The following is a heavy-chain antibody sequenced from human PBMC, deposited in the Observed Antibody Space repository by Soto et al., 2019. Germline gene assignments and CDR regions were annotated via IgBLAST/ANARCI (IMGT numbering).Heavy chain of an antibody. CDR2: INPNGGST. D-gene: IGHD3-16*02. V-gene: IGHV1-46*01. CDR3: ARSSGGVFGIIIECSHCLAP. CDR1: RYTFISYD. J-gene: IGHJ5*02. Sequence: DSVKVSCKASRYTFISYDINWVRQAPGHGLEWMGIINPNGGSTRFAQTFQGRITMTTDTSTSTVYMELRSLRSEDTAVYYCARSSGGVFGIIIECSHCLAPWSQVSPVTVSS.